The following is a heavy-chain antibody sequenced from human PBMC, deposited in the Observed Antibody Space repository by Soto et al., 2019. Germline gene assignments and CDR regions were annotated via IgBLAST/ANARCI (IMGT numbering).Heavy chain of an antibody. J-gene: IGHJ3*02. V-gene: IGHV1-46*01. D-gene: IGHD2-21*01. CDR3: ASDLGEEAFDI. Sequence: SVKVSCKASAYTFTSYYIHWVRQAPGQGLEWMGIINPSGGSTSYAQKSQGRVTMTRDTSTSTVYMELSSLRSEDTAVYYCASDLGEEAFDIWGQGTMVTVSS. CDR1: AYTFTSYY. CDR2: INPSGGST.